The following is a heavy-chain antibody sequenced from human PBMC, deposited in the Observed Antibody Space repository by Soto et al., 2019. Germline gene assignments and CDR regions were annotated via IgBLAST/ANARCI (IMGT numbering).Heavy chain of an antibody. CDR1: GFTFSSYS. V-gene: IGHV3-48*01. Sequence: GSLRLSCAASGFTFSSYSMNWVRQAPGKGLEWVSYISSSSSTIYYADSVKGRFTISRDNAKNSLYLQMNSLRAEDTAVYYCARDHTLVLRFLEWLPPRGSSDS. CDR2: ISSSSSTI. D-gene: IGHD3-3*01. CDR3: ARDHTLVLRFLEWLPPRGSSDS. J-gene: IGHJ5*01.